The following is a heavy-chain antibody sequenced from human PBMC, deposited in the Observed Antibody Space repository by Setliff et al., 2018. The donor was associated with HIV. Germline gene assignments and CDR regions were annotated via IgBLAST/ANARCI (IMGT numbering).Heavy chain of an antibody. D-gene: IGHD2-21*01. J-gene: IGHJ6*01. CDR1: GGSISSHY. Sequence: SETLSLTCTVSGGSISSHYWSWIRQPPGKGLEWIGYMYYSGSTNYNPSLKSRVTISVDTSKNQFSLKLTSVTAADTAVYYCARSYCGGGLCFRGLDLWGQGTTVTVSS. CDR3: ARSYCGGGLCFRGLDL. V-gene: IGHV4-59*11. CDR2: MYYSGST.